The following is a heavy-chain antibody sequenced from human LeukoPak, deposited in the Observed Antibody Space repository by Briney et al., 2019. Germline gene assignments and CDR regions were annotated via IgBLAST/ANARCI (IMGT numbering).Heavy chain of an antibody. CDR3: ARDPRVAAAGTLYYYYGMDV. Sequence: GGSLRLSCAASGFTFSCYWMSWVRQAPGKGLEWVANIKQDGSEKYYVDSVKGRFTISRDNAKNSLYLQMNSLRAEDAAVYYCARDPRVAAAGTLYYYYGMDVWGQGTTVTVSS. J-gene: IGHJ6*02. CDR1: GFTFSCYW. D-gene: IGHD6-13*01. CDR2: IKQDGSEK. V-gene: IGHV3-7*01.